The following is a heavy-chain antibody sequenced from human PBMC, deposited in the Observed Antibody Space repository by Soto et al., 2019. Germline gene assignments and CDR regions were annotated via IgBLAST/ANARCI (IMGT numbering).Heavy chain of an antibody. Sequence: QVQLVQSGAEVKKPGASVKVSCKASGYTFTSYDINWVRQATGQGLEWMGWMNPNSGNTGYAQKFQGRVTMTRNTYISTAYMELNSLRSEDTAVYYCARVYVTTVTTCAFDIWGQGTMVTVSS. CDR2: MNPNSGNT. CDR3: ARVYVTTVTTCAFDI. D-gene: IGHD4-17*01. J-gene: IGHJ3*02. CDR1: GYTFTSYD. V-gene: IGHV1-8*01.